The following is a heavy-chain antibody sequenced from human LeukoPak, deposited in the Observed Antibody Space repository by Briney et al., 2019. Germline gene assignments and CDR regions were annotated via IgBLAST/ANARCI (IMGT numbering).Heavy chain of an antibody. D-gene: IGHD1-26*01. J-gene: IGHJ4*02. V-gene: IGHV3-11*01. CDR1: GFTFSDYY. CDR3: AKGTRGVSGSYYIRVGYYFDY. Sequence: PGGSLRLSCAASGFTFSDYYMSWIRQAPGKGLEWVSYISSSGGTIYYADSVKGRFTISRDNAKNSLYLQMNSLRAEDTAVYYCAKGTRGVSGSYYIRVGYYFDYWGQGTPVTVSS. CDR2: ISSSGGTI.